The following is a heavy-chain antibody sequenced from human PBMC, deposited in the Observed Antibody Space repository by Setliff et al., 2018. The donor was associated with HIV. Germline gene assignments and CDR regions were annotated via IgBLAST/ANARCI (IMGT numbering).Heavy chain of an antibody. CDR1: GYTFTNYG. D-gene: IGHD1-26*01. V-gene: IGHV1-18*01. Sequence: ASVKVSCKPSGYTFTNYGISWVRLAPGQGLEWMGWINVYNGNTKYAENLQGRVTMTTDTSTSTAYMELRSLRSDDTAVYYCARSKSDGSYPKYWGQGTLVTVSS. CDR3: ARSKSDGSYPKY. J-gene: IGHJ4*02. CDR2: INVYNGNT.